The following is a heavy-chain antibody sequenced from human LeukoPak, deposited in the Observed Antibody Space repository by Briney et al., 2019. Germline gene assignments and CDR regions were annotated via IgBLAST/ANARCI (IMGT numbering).Heavy chain of an antibody. V-gene: IGHV4-39*02. Sequence: PSETLSLTCTVSGGSINAVNYYWGWIRQPPGKGLEWIGNNYYGGSTYYNPSLKSRVTISVDTSKNQFSVKLSSVSAADTGKYYCARVSTGVNGYFNYGLDVWGQGTTVTVSS. CDR2: NYYGGST. J-gene: IGHJ6*02. D-gene: IGHD1-1*01. CDR3: ARVSTGVNGYFNYGLDV. CDR1: GGSINAVNYY.